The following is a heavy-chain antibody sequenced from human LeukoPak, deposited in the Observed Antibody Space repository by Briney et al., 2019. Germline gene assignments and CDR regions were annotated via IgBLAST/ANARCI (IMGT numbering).Heavy chain of an antibody. J-gene: IGHJ4*02. D-gene: IGHD3-16*01. V-gene: IGHV3-74*01. CDR1: GFAFSSYG. CDR2: TDNDGGST. Sequence: GGSLRLSCAASGFAFSSYGMSWVRQAPGMGLVWVSRTDNDGGSTTYADSVKGRFTISRDNAKNTLYLQMNSVRAEDTAVYYCARSSFPYYFDYWGQGTLVTVSS. CDR3: ARSSFPYYFDY.